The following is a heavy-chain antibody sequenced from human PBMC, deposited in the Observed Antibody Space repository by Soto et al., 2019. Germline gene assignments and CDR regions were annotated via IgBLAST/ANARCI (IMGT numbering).Heavy chain of an antibody. CDR2: IYDSESA. CDR1: GESISSGGYY. CDR3: ARASSSSSAADY. V-gene: IGHV4-31*03. D-gene: IGHD6-6*01. Sequence: QVQLQESGPGLVKASQTLSLICSVSGESISSGGYYWIWIRHHPGKGLEWIGYIYDSESAYYNPSLKSRVTISMDTSKNHFAMKLSSVTAADTAVYYCARASSSSSAADYWGQGTLITVSS. J-gene: IGHJ4*02.